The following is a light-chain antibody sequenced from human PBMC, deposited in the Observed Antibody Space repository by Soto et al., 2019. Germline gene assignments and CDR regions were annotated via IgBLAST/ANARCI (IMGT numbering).Light chain of an antibody. CDR3: QQYDTSPPMYT. Sequence: EIVLTQSPGTLSLSPGERATLSCRASQSVSSTYLAWYQQKPGQAPRLLIYRASTRATGVPDRFSGSGSGTDFTLTISRLEPEDFAVYYCQQYDTSPPMYTFGQGTKLEIK. CDR2: RAS. J-gene: IGKJ2*01. CDR1: QSVSSTY. V-gene: IGKV3-20*01.